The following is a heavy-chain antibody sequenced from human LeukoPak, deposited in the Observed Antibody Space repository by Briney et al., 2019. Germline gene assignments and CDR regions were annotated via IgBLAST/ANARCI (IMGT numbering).Heavy chain of an antibody. CDR3: AKGDTTWELPHDY. Sequence: GGSLRLSCAASGFTFSDTWMHWVRQAPGKGLDWVSRIRGGGSDARYAESVKGRFTISRDNAKNSLYLQMNSLRAEDTAVYYCAKGDTTWELPHDYWGQGTLVTVSS. CDR2: IRGGGSDA. V-gene: IGHV3-74*01. J-gene: IGHJ4*02. CDR1: GFTFSDTW. D-gene: IGHD1-26*01.